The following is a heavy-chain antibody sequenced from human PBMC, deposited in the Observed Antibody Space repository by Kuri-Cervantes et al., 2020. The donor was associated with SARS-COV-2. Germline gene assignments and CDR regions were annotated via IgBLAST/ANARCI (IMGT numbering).Heavy chain of an antibody. CDR2: ISSSGSTI. D-gene: IGHD3-3*01. CDR3: ARVCAIFGVVTTALDL. Sequence: GESLKISCAASGFPFSDYYMTWIRQAPGKGLEWVSYISSSGSTIYYADSVKGRFTISRDNAKNSLYLQMNSLRAEDTAVYYCARVCAIFGVVTTALDLWGRGTLVTVSS. CDR1: GFPFSDYY. J-gene: IGHJ2*01. V-gene: IGHV3-11*04.